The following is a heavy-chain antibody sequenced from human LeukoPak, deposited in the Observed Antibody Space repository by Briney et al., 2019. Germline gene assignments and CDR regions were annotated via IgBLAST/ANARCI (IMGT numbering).Heavy chain of an antibody. CDR1: GFTFSSYG. Sequence: SGCLSLACARCGFTFSSYGMSWVRQTPGKGLEWVSAISGRGGSTYYADSVKGRFTIPRDNSKNTLYLQMNSLRAEDTPAYCCAKSRTVPAASFDYWGQGTLVTVSS. D-gene: IGHD2-2*01. V-gene: IGHV3-23*01. CDR3: AKSRTVPAASFDY. CDR2: ISGRGGST. J-gene: IGHJ4*02.